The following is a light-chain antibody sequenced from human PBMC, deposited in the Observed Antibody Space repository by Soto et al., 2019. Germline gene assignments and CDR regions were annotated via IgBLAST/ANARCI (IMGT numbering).Light chain of an antibody. V-gene: IGLV2-14*01. J-gene: IGLJ3*02. Sequence: QSALTQPASVCGSPGQSVTISCTGSSSDVRNYNYVSWYQQHPAKAPKLMIYEVRNRPSGVSNRFSGSKSGNTASLTISGLQADDEAAYYCSSYTISSTWVFGGGTKLTVL. CDR3: SSYTISSTWV. CDR1: SSDVRNYNY. CDR2: EVR.